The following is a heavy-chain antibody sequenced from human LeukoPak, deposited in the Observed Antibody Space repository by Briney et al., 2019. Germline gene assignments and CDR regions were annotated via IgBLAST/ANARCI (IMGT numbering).Heavy chain of an antibody. CDR1: GGSFSGYY. CDR3: ARGRSSSWYEVRVRGLVYFDP. Sequence: PPETLSLTCAVYGGSFSGYYWSWIRQPPGKGLEWIGEINHSGSTNYNPSLKSRVTISVDTSKNQFSLKLSSVTAADTAVYYCARGRSSSWYEVRVRGLVYFDPWGQGTLVTVSS. J-gene: IGHJ5*02. D-gene: IGHD6-13*01. CDR2: INHSGST. V-gene: IGHV4-34*01.